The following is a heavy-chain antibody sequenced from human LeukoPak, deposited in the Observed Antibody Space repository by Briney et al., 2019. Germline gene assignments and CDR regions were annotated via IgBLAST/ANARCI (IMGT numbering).Heavy chain of an antibody. CDR1: GGSISSYY. V-gene: IGHV4-4*07. Sequence: SETLSLTCTVSGGSISSYYWSWIRQPAGKGLEWIGRIHTSGSTNYNPSLKSRVTMSGDTSKNQFSLKLSSVTAADTAVYYCARDLYVYYYDSSGYANWYFDLWGRGTLVTVSS. D-gene: IGHD3-22*01. J-gene: IGHJ2*01. CDR2: IHTSGST. CDR3: ARDLYVYYYDSSGYANWYFDL.